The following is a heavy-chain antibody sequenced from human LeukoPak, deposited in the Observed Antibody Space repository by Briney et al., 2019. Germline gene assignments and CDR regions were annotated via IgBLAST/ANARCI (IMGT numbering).Heavy chain of an antibody. CDR1: GGSISSSCYY. Sequence: PSQTLSLTCTVSGGSISSSCYYWGWIRQPPGKGLEWIRSIYYSGSTYYHPSLKSRVTISVDTSKNQFSLKLSSVTAADTAVYYCARHALSKRLEHACFAYWAQGTLVTVSS. CDR2: IYYSGST. J-gene: IGHJ4*02. CDR3: ARHALSKRLEHACFAY. V-gene: IGHV4-39*01. D-gene: IGHD3-16*01.